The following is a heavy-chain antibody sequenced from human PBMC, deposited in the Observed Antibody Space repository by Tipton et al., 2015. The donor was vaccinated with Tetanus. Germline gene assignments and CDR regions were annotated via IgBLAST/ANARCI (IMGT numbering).Heavy chain of an antibody. CDR2: IYYSGST. CDR3: ARIVRMGDFSFFDS. D-gene: IGHD3-16*01. J-gene: IGHJ4*02. CDR1: GGSISGSSYY. V-gene: IGHV4-39*07. Sequence: TLSLTCSVPGGSISGSSYYWSWIRQPPGKALEWIGSIYYSGSTFYHPSLQSRVSMSVDTSKNQFSLRLSSVTAADTAVYYCARIVRMGDFSFFDSWGLGTLVTVSS.